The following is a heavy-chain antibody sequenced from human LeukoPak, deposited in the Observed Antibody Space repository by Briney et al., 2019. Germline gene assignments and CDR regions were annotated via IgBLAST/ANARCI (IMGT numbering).Heavy chain of an antibody. CDR1: GGSISSYY. J-gene: IGHJ4*02. D-gene: IGHD3-10*01. CDR3: ARYASGSYLDL. CDR2: IYYSGST. Sequence: SETLSLTCTVSGGSISSYYWSWIRQPPGKGLEWIGYIYYSGSTNSNPSLKSRVTISVDTSKNQFSLNLNSVTAADTAVYYCARYASGSYLDLWGQGTLVTVSS. V-gene: IGHV4-59*08.